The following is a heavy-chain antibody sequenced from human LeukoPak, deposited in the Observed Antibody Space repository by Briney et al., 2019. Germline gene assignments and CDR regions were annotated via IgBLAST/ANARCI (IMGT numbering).Heavy chain of an antibody. V-gene: IGHV4-59*08. Sequence: SETLSLTCTVSGGSISSYYWSWIRQPPGKGLEWIGYIYYSGSTNYNPSLESRVTISVDTSKNQFSLKLSSVTAADTAVYYCARHSARVTGTDYWGQGTLVTVSS. CDR2: IYYSGST. J-gene: IGHJ4*02. CDR1: GGSISSYY. D-gene: IGHD1-20*01. CDR3: ARHSARVTGTDY.